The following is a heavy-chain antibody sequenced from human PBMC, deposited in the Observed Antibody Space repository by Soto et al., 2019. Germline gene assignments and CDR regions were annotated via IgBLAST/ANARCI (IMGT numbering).Heavy chain of an antibody. CDR2: IAVGSGYT. CDR3: AADATAWQQMVPSDY. CDR1: GFTFTSSA. V-gene: IGHV1-58*01. D-gene: IGHD2-8*01. Sequence: SVKVSCKAAGFTFTSSAFQWVRQARGQRLEWIGWIAVGSGYTNYAQRFQDRVTLTRDMSTATTYMELSRLTSEDTAIYYCAADATAWQQMVPSDYWGQGTLVTVSS. J-gene: IGHJ4*02.